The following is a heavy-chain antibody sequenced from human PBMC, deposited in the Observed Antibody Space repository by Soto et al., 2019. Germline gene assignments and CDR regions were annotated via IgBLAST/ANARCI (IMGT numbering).Heavy chain of an antibody. Sequence: QVQLVESGGGVVQPGRSLRLSCAASGFTFSSYGMHWVRQAPGTGLEWVAVISDDGRDKHHAGPVKGRFTITRDNSKNTLYLIMDSLRPEDSAVYYCAKDRNRGAAVYCFDYWGQGTLVAVSS. CDR3: AKDRNRGAAVYCFDY. D-gene: IGHD6-13*01. J-gene: IGHJ4*02. CDR2: ISDDGRDK. V-gene: IGHV3-30*18. CDR1: GFTFSSYG.